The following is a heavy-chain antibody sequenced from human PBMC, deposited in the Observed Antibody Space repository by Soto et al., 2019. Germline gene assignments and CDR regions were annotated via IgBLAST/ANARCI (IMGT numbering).Heavy chain of an antibody. V-gene: IGHV3-30-3*01. D-gene: IGHD3-22*01. Sequence: PGGSLRLSCAASGFTFSSYAMHWVRQAPGKGLEWVAVISYDGSNKYYADSVKGRFTISRDNSENTLYLQMNSLRAEDTAVYYCARASDYYDSSGYYSRWRTDAFDIWGQGXMVTVSS. J-gene: IGHJ3*02. CDR1: GFTFSSYA. CDR2: ISYDGSNK. CDR3: ARASDYYDSSGYYSRWRTDAFDI.